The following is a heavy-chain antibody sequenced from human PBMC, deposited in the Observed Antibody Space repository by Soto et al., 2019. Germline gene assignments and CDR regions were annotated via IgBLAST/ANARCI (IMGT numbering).Heavy chain of an antibody. D-gene: IGHD6-13*01. CDR2: ISWNSGSI. J-gene: IGHJ4*02. V-gene: IGHV3-9*01. Sequence: EVQLVESGGGLVQPGRSLRLSCAASGFTFDDYAMHWVRQAPGKGLEWVSAISWNSGSIGYADSVKGRFTISRDNAKNSLDLQMNSLRAEDTALYYCAKGGSSSWYNYFDYWGQGTLVTVSS. CDR3: AKGGSSSWYNYFDY. CDR1: GFTFDDYA.